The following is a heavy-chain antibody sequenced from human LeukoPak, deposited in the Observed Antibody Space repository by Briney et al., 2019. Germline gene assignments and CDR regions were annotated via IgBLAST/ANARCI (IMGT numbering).Heavy chain of an antibody. CDR1: GGSISSYY. CDR3: AKQNPAAEGQGLDH. CDR2: IYHTGST. V-gene: IGHV4-59*08. J-gene: IGHJ4*02. Sequence: SETLSLTCTVSGGSISSYYWSWIRQPPGKGLDWIGYIYHTGSTNYNPSLKSRVTISVDTSKNQFSLKLSSVTAADTAVYYCAKQNPAAEGQGLDHWGQGALVTVSS. D-gene: IGHD6-13*01.